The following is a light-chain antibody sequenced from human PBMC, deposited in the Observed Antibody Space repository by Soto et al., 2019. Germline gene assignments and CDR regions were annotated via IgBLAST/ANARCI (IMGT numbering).Light chain of an antibody. CDR3: QQYGSSPSYT. CDR1: QSVSSSH. J-gene: IGKJ2*01. V-gene: IGKV3-20*01. Sequence: EIVLTQSPGTLSLSLGERATLSCRASQSVSSSHLAWYQQKPGQAPRLLIYGASSRATGIPDRFSGSGSGTDFTLTISRLEPEDFAVYYCQQYGSSPSYTFGQGTKLEIK. CDR2: GAS.